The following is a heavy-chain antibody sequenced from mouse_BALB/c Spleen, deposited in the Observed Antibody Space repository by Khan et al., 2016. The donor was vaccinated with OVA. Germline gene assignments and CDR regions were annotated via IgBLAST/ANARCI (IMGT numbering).Heavy chain of an antibody. CDR1: GFTFSSFG. J-gene: IGHJ1*01. V-gene: IGHV5-17*02. D-gene: IGHD2-1*01. CDR2: ISSGSSTI. Sequence: EVELVESGGGLVQPGGSRKLSCGVSGFTFSSFGMHWVRQAPKKGLEWVAYISSGSSTIYYVDTVKGRFTISRDKPKNTLFLQMTSLRSEDTAMYYCARSGGNFHWYFDVWGAGTSVTVSS. CDR3: ARSGGNFHWYFDV.